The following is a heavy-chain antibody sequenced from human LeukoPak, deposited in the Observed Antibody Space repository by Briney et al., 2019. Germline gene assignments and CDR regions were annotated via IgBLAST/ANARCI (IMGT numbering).Heavy chain of an antibody. CDR1: GGSISSGGYY. Sequence: SQTLSLTCTVSGGSISSGGYYWSWIRQHPGKGLEWIGYIYYSGSTYYNPSLKSRVTISVDTSKNQFSLKLSSVTAADTAVYYCASQTIPFWSGYYGSYDYWGQGTLVTVSS. CDR2: IYYSGST. CDR3: ASQTIPFWSGYYGSYDY. J-gene: IGHJ4*02. V-gene: IGHV4-31*03. D-gene: IGHD3-3*01.